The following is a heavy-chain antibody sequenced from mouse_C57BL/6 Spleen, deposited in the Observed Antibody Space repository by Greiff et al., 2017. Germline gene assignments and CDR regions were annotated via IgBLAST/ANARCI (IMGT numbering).Heavy chain of an antibody. D-gene: IGHD1-1*01. CDR1: GFTFSSYA. Sequence: EVKLVESGGGLVKPGGSLKLSCAASGFTFSSYAMSWVRQTPEKRLEWVATISDGGSYTYYPDNVKGRFTISRDNAKNNLYLQMSHLKSEDTAMYYCARDPGSSLDYWGQGTTLTVSS. J-gene: IGHJ2*01. CDR3: ARDPGSSLDY. CDR2: ISDGGSYT. V-gene: IGHV5-4*01.